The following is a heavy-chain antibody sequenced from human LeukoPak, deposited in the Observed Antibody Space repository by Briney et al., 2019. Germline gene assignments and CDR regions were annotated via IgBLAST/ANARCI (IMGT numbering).Heavy chain of an antibody. Sequence: PSETLPLTCTVSGGSISSYYWSWIRQPPGKGLEWIGYIYYTGSTNYNPSLKSRVTISVDTSKNQFSLKLSSVTAADTAVYYCARVDSSNWYDSRGYFDYWGQGTLVTVPS. V-gene: IGHV4-59*01. J-gene: IGHJ4*02. D-gene: IGHD6-13*01. CDR1: GGSISSYY. CDR3: ARVDSSNWYDSRGYFDY. CDR2: IYYTGST.